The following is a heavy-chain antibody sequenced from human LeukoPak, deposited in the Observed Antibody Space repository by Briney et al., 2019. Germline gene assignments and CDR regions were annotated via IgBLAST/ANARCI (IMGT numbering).Heavy chain of an antibody. CDR2: IYYSGTT. Sequence: SETLSLTCTVSGGSISRSGYYWGWIRQPPGKGLEWIGSIYYSGTTYYNPSLKSRVTISVDTSKNQFSLKLSSVTAADTAVYYCARVTAAAGPWGAFDIWGQGTMVTVSS. D-gene: IGHD6-13*01. V-gene: IGHV4-39*07. CDR3: ARVTAAAGPWGAFDI. J-gene: IGHJ3*02. CDR1: GGSISRSGYY.